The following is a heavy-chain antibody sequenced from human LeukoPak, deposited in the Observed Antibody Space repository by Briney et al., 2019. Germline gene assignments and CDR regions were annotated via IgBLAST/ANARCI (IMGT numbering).Heavy chain of an antibody. CDR1: GFTFSSYG. Sequence: PGGSLRLSCAASGFTFSSYGMHWVRQAPGKGLEWVAVISYDGSNKYYADSVKGRFTIFRDNSKNTLYLQMNSLRAEDTAVYYCAKDFRRRGFVSDYWGQGTLVTVSS. V-gene: IGHV3-30*18. CDR2: ISYDGSNK. J-gene: IGHJ4*02. CDR3: AKDFRRRGFVSDY. D-gene: IGHD2-21*01.